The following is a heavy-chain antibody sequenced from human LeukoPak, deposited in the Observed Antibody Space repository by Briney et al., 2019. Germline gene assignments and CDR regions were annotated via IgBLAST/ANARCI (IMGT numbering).Heavy chain of an antibody. CDR1: GGSISSSSYY. D-gene: IGHD3-22*01. CDR2: IYYSGST. J-gene: IGHJ4*02. Sequence: SETLSLTCTVSGGSISSSSYYWGWIRQPPGKGLEWIGSIYYSGSTYYNPSLKSRVTISVDTSKNQFSLKLSSVTAADTAVYYCARFQISYDSTYWGQGTLVTVSS. V-gene: IGHV4-39*07. CDR3: ARFQISYDSTY.